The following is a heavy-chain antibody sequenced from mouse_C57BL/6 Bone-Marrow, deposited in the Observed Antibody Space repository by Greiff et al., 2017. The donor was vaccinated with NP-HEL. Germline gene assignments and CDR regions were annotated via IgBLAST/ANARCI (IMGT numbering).Heavy chain of an antibody. Sequence: VQLKESGPGLVKPSQSLSLTCSVTGYSITSGYYWNWIRQFPGNKLEWMGYISYDGSNNYNPSLKNRISITRDTSKNQFFLKLNSVTTEDTATYYCAIYSNYNYWGQGTTLTVSS. CDR2: ISYDGSN. CDR1: GYSITSGYY. V-gene: IGHV3-6*01. CDR3: AIYSNYNY. D-gene: IGHD2-5*01. J-gene: IGHJ2*01.